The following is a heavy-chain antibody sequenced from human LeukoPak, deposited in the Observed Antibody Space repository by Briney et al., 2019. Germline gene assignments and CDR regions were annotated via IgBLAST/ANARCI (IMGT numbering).Heavy chain of an antibody. Sequence: GASVKVSYKASGYTFTGYYMHWVRQAPGQGLEWMGWIDPNSGGTNYAQKFHGRVTMTRDTSISAAYMELSSLRSDDTAVYYCARGEITSGGVIVVFDYWGQGTLVTVSS. V-gene: IGHV1-2*02. CDR3: ARGEITSGGVIVVFDY. CDR2: IDPNSGGT. J-gene: IGHJ4*02. D-gene: IGHD3-16*02. CDR1: GYTFTGYY.